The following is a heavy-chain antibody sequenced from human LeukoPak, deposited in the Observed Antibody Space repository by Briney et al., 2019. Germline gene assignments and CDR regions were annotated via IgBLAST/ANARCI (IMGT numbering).Heavy chain of an antibody. D-gene: IGHD3-22*01. V-gene: IGHV5-51*01. CDR3: ARRITMIVVVIASLWRIKYFDY. CDR2: IYPGDSDT. CDR1: GYSFTSYW. Sequence: GESLKISCKGFGYSFTSYWIGWVRQMPGKGLEWMGIIYPGDSDTRYSPSFQGQVTISADKSISTAYPQWSSLKASDTAMYYCARRITMIVVVIASLWRIKYFDYWGQGTLVTVSS. J-gene: IGHJ4*02.